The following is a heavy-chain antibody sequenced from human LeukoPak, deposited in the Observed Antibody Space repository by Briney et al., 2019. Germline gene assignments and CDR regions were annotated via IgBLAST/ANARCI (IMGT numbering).Heavy chain of an antibody. Sequence: GASVKVSCKASGYTFTSYGISWVRQAPGQGLEWMGWISAYNGNTNYAQKLQGRVTMTTDTSTSTAYMELRSLRSDDTAVYYCARVRGRVGATGGVTRYYFDYWGQGTLVTVSS. CDR2: ISAYNGNT. J-gene: IGHJ4*02. D-gene: IGHD1-26*01. V-gene: IGHV1-18*01. CDR1: GYTFTSYG. CDR3: ARVRGRVGATGGVTRYYFDY.